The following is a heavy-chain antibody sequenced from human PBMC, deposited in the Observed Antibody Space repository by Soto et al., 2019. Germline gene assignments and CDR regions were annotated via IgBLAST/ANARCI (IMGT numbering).Heavy chain of an antibody. CDR1: GFTFSSYG. CDR3: AKDGLRDAADMVRGTPLLGSYYYYMDV. Sequence: GGSLRLSCAASGFTFSSYGMHWVRQAPGKGLEWVAVISYDGSNKYYADSVKGRFTISRDNSKNTLYLQMNSLRAEDTAVYYCAKDGLRDAADMVRGTPLLGSYYYYMDVWGKGTTVTVSS. CDR2: ISYDGSNK. V-gene: IGHV3-30*18. J-gene: IGHJ6*03. D-gene: IGHD3-10*01.